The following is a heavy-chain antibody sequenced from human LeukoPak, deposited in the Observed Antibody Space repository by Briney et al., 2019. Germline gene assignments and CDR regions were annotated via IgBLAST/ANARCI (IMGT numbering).Heavy chain of an antibody. V-gene: IGHV1-69*13. J-gene: IGHJ5*02. CDR2: IIPIFGTA. Sequence: SVKVSCKASGGTFSSYAISWVRQAPGQGLEWMGGIIPIFGTANYAQKFQGRVTITADESTSTAYMELSSLRSEDTAVYYCARATYYYDSSGYSYLTYNWFDPWGQGTLVTVSS. CDR1: GGTFSSYA. D-gene: IGHD3-22*01. CDR3: ARATYYYDSSGYSYLTYNWFDP.